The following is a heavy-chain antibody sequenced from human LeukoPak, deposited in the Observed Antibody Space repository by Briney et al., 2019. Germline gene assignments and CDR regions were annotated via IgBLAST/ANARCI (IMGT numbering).Heavy chain of an antibody. V-gene: IGHV3-21*01. CDR3: ARHLSGVTGYTYGRGIDY. D-gene: IGHD5-18*01. Sequence: GGSLRLSCAASGFTFSSYSMHWVRQAPGKGLEWVSFIGSSSSYIHYSDSVKGRFTISRDNAKNSVHLQMNSLRAEDTAVYYCARHLSGVTGYTYGRGIDYWGQGTLVTVSS. CDR1: GFTFSSYS. J-gene: IGHJ4*02. CDR2: IGSSSSYI.